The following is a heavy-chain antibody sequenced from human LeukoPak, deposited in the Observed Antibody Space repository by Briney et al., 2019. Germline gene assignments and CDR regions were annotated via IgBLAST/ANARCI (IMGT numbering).Heavy chain of an antibody. V-gene: IGHV1-2*02. D-gene: IGHD4-11*01. CDR3: ARDAIVRDYSNSNY. CDR1: GYTFTGYY. Sequence: ASVKVSCKASGYTFTGYYIHWVRQAPGQGLEWMGWINPNSGGTNYAQKFQGRVTMTRDTSISTAYMELSRLTSDDTAVYYCARDAIVRDYSNSNYWGQGTLVTVSS. CDR2: INPNSGGT. J-gene: IGHJ4*02.